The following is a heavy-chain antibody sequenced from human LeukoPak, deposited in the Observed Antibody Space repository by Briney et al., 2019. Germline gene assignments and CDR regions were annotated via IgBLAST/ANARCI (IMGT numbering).Heavy chain of an antibody. CDR1: GGSISTFY. Sequence: PSETLSLTCTVSGGSISTFYWTWIRQPLGKGLEWIGSIYYSGTTNYNPSLKSRVTISVDTSKNQFVLMVSSVAAADTAVYYCARAYSSYPYYFDSWGQGTLVTVSS. CDR2: IYYSGTT. D-gene: IGHD3-16*02. V-gene: IGHV4-59*01. J-gene: IGHJ4*02. CDR3: ARAYSSYPYYFDS.